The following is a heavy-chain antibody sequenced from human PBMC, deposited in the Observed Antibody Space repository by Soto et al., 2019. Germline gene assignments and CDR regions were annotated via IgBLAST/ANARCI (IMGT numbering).Heavy chain of an antibody. CDR3: ARGSYCSGGNCYSNSWFDP. CDR2: INHSGST. Sequence: SETLSLTCAVYGGSFSGHYWTWIRQPPGKGLEWIGKINHSGSTNYNPSLKSRVTISVDTSKNQFSLELSSVTAADTAVYYCARGSYCSGGNCYSNSWFDPWGPGTLVTVSS. J-gene: IGHJ5*02. D-gene: IGHD2-15*01. CDR1: GGSFSGHY. V-gene: IGHV4-34*01.